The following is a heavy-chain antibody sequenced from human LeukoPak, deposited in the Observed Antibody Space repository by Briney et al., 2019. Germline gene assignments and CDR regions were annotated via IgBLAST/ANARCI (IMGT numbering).Heavy chain of an antibody. Sequence: SETLSLTCTVSDGSISSYYWSWIRQPPGKGLEWIGYIYYSGSTNYNPSLKSRVTISLDTPKNQSSLKVRSVTAADTAMYYCARDRDGNGWFDPWGQGTLVTVSS. CDR3: ARDRDGNGWFDP. D-gene: IGHD1-1*01. V-gene: IGHV4-59*01. CDR1: DGSISSYY. J-gene: IGHJ5*02. CDR2: IYYSGST.